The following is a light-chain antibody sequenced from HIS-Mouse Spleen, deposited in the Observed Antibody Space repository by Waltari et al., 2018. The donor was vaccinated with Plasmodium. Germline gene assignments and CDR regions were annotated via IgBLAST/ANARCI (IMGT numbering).Light chain of an antibody. V-gene: IGLV3-1*01. J-gene: IGLJ3*02. CDR3: QAWDSSTAV. CDR1: KLGDKY. Sequence: SSELTQPPSVSVSPGQTASITCSGDKLGDKYACWYQQKPGQSPVLVIYIDSKRPSGIPERFSGSNSGNTATLTISGTQAMDEADYYCQAWDSSTAVFGGGTKLTVL. CDR2: IDS.